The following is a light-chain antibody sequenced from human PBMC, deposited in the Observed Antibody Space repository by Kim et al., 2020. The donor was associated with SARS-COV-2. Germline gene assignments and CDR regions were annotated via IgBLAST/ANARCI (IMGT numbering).Light chain of an antibody. Sequence: ASLGDRVTITCQASQDIKNYLNWYQKKAGKAPKLLIYDASHLETGVPSRFSGSGSGTHFTFTINSLQPEDIATYYCQQYDNRPPYTFGQGTKLEIK. CDR2: DAS. CDR3: QQYDNRPPYT. V-gene: IGKV1-33*01. CDR1: QDIKNY. J-gene: IGKJ2*01.